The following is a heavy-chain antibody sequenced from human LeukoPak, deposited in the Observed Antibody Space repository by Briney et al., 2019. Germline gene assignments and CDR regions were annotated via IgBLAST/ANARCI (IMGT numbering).Heavy chain of an antibody. CDR2: ISFHGSDK. D-gene: IGHD6-13*01. Sequence: GGSLRLSCAASGFTFSSYAMHWVRQAPGKGLEWVAVISFHGSDKYYADSVKGRFTISRDNSKDTLYLQMNSLRAEDTAVFYCASSNSSSWSPFDYWGQGTLVTVSS. V-gene: IGHV3-30*04. CDR3: ASSNSSSWSPFDY. J-gene: IGHJ4*02. CDR1: GFTFSSYA.